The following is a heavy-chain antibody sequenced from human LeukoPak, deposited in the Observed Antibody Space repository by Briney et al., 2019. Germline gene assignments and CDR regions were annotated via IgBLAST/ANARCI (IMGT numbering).Heavy chain of an antibody. D-gene: IGHD6-19*01. Sequence: PGGSLRLSCAPSGFTFSSYSMNWVRQAPGKGLEWVSSISSSSSYIYYADSVKGRFTTSRDNAKNSLYLQMNSLRAEDTAVYYCARQSVAGTGSFDYWGQGTLVTVSS. CDR1: GFTFSSYS. J-gene: IGHJ4*02. CDR2: ISSSSSYI. CDR3: ARQSVAGTGSFDY. V-gene: IGHV3-21*01.